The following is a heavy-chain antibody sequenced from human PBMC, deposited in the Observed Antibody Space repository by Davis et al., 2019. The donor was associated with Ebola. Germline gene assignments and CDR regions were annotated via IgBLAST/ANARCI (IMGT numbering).Heavy chain of an antibody. CDR2: IWYDGSNK. J-gene: IGHJ4*02. V-gene: IGHV3-33*06. CDR1: GFTFSSYG. Sequence: PGGSLRLSCAASGFTFSSYGMHWVRQAPGKGLEWVAVIWYDGSNKYYADSVKGRFTISRDNSKNTLHLQMNSLRVEDTAVYYCAKLTTVTTVYFDYWGQGTLVTVSS. D-gene: IGHD4-17*01. CDR3: AKLTTVTTVYFDY.